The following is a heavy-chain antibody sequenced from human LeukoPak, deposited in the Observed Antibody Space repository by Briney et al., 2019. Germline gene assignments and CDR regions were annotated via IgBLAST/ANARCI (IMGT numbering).Heavy chain of an antibody. D-gene: IGHD5-18*01. CDR1: GFTFGSYE. J-gene: IGHJ4*02. CDR2: ISRSGSTI. V-gene: IGHV3-48*03. CDR3: ARDLAMVHFDY. Sequence: GGSLRLSCAASGFTFGSYEMDWVRQAPGKGLEWVSYISRSGSTIYYADSVKGRFTISRDNAKNLLYLQMNSLRGEDTAVYYCARDLAMVHFDYWGQGTLVTVSS.